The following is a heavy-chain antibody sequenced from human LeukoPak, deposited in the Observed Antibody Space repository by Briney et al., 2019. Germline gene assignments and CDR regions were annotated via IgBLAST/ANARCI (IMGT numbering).Heavy chain of an antibody. CDR2: IYNTGST. J-gene: IGHJ3*02. CDR1: GFTVSNNY. CDR3: ANQMGWLEENAFDI. V-gene: IGHV3-53*01. D-gene: IGHD3-3*01. Sequence: GGSLRLSCAASGFTVSNNYMSWVRQAPGKGLEWVSFIYNTGSTYYADSVKGRFTISRDNSKNTLYLQMNSLRAEDTAVYYCANQMGWLEENAFDIWGQGTMVTVSS.